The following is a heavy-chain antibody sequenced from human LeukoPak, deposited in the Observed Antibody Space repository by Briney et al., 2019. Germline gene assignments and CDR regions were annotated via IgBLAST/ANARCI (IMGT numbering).Heavy chain of an antibody. V-gene: IGHV3-33*01. CDR2: IWHDGSNK. CDR3: ARGGLQWELLSWFDP. D-gene: IGHD1-26*01. J-gene: IGHJ5*02. Sequence: GGSLRLSCAASGFTFSSYGMHWVRQAPGKGLEWVAVIWHDGSNKYYADSVKGRFTISRDNSKNTLYLQMNSLRAEDTAVYYCARGGLQWELLSWFDPWGQGTLVTVSP. CDR1: GFTFSSYG.